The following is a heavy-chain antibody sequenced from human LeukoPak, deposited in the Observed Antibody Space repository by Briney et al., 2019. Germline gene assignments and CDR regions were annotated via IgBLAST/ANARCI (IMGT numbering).Heavy chain of an antibody. CDR1: GYTFTSYD. CDR3: ARVDFWSGYSYWDMYYCYMDV. D-gene: IGHD3-3*01. Sequence: ASVKVSCKASGYTFTSYDINWVRQATGQGLEWMGWMNPNSGNTGYAQKFQGRVTMTRNTSISTAYMELSSLRSEDTAVYYCARVDFWSGYSYWDMYYCYMDVWGKGTTVTVSS. J-gene: IGHJ6*03. V-gene: IGHV1-8*01. CDR2: MNPNSGNT.